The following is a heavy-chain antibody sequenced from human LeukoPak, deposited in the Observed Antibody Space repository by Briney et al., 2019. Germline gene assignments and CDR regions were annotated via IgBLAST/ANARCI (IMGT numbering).Heavy chain of an antibody. CDR1: GFTFGDYA. J-gene: IGHJ4*02. CDR2: IRSKAYGGTT. V-gene: IGHV3-49*03. Sequence: GGSLRLSCTASGFTFGDYAMSWFRQAPGKGLEWVGFIRSKAYGGTTEYAASVKGRFTISRDYSKSIAYLQMNSLKTEDTAVYYCTRDRRTGEYYFDYWGQGTLVTVSS. CDR3: TRDRRTGEYYFDY. D-gene: IGHD7-27*01.